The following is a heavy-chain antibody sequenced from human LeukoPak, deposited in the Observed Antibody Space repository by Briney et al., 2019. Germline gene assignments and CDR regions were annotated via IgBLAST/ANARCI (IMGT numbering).Heavy chain of an antibody. Sequence: PSETLSLTCAVYGGSFSGYYWSWIRQPPGKGLEWIGEINHSVSTNYNPSLKSRVTISVDTSKNQFSLKLSSVTAADTAVYYCARGWDIVVVPAAMSLDYYYYGMDVWGKGTTVTVSS. V-gene: IGHV4-34*01. CDR1: GGSFSGYY. J-gene: IGHJ6*04. CDR3: ARGWDIVVVPAAMSLDYYYYGMDV. CDR2: INHSVST. D-gene: IGHD2-2*01.